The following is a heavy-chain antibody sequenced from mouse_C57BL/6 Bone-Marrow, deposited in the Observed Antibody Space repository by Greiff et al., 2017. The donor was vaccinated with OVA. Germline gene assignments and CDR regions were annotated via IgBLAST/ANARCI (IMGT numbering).Heavy chain of an antibody. Sequence: VQVVESGPGLVQPSPSLSISCTVSGFSLTSYGVHWVRQSPGKGLEWLGVIWRGGSTDYNAAFISSLSISKDNSKCQVFFKMNCLQADDTAIYYCARRRAGSFAYWGQGTLVTVSA. J-gene: IGHJ3*01. V-gene: IGHV2-2*01. CDR3: ARRRAGSFAY. CDR1: GFSLTSYG. D-gene: IGHD3-3*01. CDR2: IWRGGST.